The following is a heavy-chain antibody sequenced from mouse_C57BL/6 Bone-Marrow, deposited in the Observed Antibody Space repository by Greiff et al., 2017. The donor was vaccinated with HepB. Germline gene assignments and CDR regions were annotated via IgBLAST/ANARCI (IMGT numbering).Heavy chain of an antibody. CDR3: ARGRDGSRSFDY. J-gene: IGHJ2*01. CDR1: GFTFSDYY. V-gene: IGHV5-16*01. D-gene: IGHD1-1*01. CDR2: INYDGSST. Sequence: VQLKESEGGLVQPGSSMKLSCTASGFTFSDYYMAWVRQVPEKGLEWVANINYDGSSTYYLDSLKSRFIISRDNAKNILYLQMSSLKSEDTATYYCARGRDGSRSFDYWGQGTTLTVSS.